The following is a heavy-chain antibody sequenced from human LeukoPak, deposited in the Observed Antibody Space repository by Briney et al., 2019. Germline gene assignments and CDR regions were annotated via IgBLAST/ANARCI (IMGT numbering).Heavy chain of an antibody. CDR2: INWNGGST. J-gene: IGHJ3*02. CDR3: ASGDPRWLLPTAHDAFDI. Sequence: PGGSLRLSCAACGFTFDDYGMSWVRQAPGKGLGWVWGINWNGGSTGYADSVKGRFTISRDNAKNSLYLQINSLRAQDTALYYCASGDPRWLLPTAHDAFDIWGQGTMVTVSS. V-gene: IGHV3-20*04. CDR1: GFTFDDYG. D-gene: IGHD5-24*01.